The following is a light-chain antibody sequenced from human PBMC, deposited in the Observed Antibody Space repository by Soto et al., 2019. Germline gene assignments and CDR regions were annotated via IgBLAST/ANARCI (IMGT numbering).Light chain of an antibody. CDR1: QRVRSY. J-gene: IGKJ1*01. CDR3: QQYLEWPPT. V-gene: IGKV3-11*01. CDR2: DAS. Sequence: IVLTQSPAPLSLSPGATATPSFRASQRVRSYLSWYQKKPGQAPRLLFYDASYKATGIPGRFSGSGSGKVFTLTISSLESEDFAVYYCQQYLEWPPTFGQGTKVDIK.